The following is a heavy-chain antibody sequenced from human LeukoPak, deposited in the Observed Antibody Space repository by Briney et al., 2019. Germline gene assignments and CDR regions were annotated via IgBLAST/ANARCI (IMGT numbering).Heavy chain of an antibody. CDR1: GYTLTELS. D-gene: IGHD3-22*01. CDR2: FDPEDGET. J-gene: IGHJ4*02. V-gene: IGHV1-24*01. CDR3: ARDGDSSGYSNFDY. Sequence: ASVKVSCKVSGYTLTELSMHWVRQAPGKGLEWMGGFDPEDGETIYAQKFQGRVTMTEDTSTDTAYMELSSLRSDDTAVYYCARDGDSSGYSNFDYWGQGTPVTVSS.